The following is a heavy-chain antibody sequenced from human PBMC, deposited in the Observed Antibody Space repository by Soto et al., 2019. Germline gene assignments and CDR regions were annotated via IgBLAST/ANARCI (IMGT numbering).Heavy chain of an antibody. V-gene: IGHV1-3*01. D-gene: IGHD6-19*01. J-gene: IGHJ1*01. CDR2: INAGNGNT. CDR1: GYTLSSFG. Sequence: QAQLVQSGAEVKNHGASVKVPCKASGYTLSSFGIHWVRQAPGHTLEWMGWINAGNGNTKYSQKLQGRVTFSMYTSANTAYMELTSLKSEDTAVNYCVRTLQQWLVVESGGQGALVTVSS. CDR3: VRTLQQWLVVES.